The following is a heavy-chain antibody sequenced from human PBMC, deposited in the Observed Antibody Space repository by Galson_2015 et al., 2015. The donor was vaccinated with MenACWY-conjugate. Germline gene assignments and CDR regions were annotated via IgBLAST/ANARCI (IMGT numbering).Heavy chain of an antibody. CDR3: ARRWDY. J-gene: IGHJ4*02. CDR1: GFTFSNYN. D-gene: IGHD2-15*01. V-gene: IGHV3-48*04. Sequence: SCAASGFTFSNYNLNWVRQAPGKGPEWVSFISSSSSTIYYADSVKGRFTISRDNAKNSLYLQMNSLRAEDTAVYYCARRWDYWGQGALVTVSS. CDR2: ISSSSSTI.